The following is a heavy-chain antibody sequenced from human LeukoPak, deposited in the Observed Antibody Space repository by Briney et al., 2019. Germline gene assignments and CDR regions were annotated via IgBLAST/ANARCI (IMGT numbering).Heavy chain of an antibody. D-gene: IGHD2-2*01. J-gene: IGHJ5*02. V-gene: IGHV3-11*04. CDR1: GFTFSDYY. Sequence: TGGSLRLSCAASGFTFSDYYMSWIRQAPGKGLEWVSYISSSGSTIYYADSVKGRFTISRDNAKNSLYLQMNSLRAEDTAVYYCARDPTEIVVVPAAGDNWFDPWGQGTLVTVSS. CDR2: ISSSGSTI. CDR3: ARDPTEIVVVPAAGDNWFDP.